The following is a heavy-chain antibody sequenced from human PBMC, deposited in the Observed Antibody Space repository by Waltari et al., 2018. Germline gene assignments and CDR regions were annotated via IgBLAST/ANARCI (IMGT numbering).Heavy chain of an antibody. Sequence: QVEESGGGVVQPGGSLRLSCVASGYPFTIYGMHWVRQAPGKGLEWLAVISSDGSNKYYEDSVKGRFTVSRDNSKNSVYLQMNSLRPEDTVLYFCAKAGGIHNYPLDPWGQGTLVTVSS. D-gene: IGHD1-26*01. CDR1: GYPFTIYG. CDR3: AKAGGIHNYPLDP. J-gene: IGHJ5*02. V-gene: IGHV3-30*18. CDR2: ISSDGSNK.